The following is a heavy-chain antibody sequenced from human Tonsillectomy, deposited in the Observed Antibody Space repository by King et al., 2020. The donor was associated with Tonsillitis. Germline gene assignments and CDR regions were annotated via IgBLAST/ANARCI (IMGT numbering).Heavy chain of an antibody. CDR2: INPSGGST. Sequence: QLVQSGAEVKKPGASVKVSCKASGYTFTSYYMHWVRQAPGQGLEWMGIINPSGGSTSYAQKFQGRVTMTRDTSTSTVYMELSSLRSEDTAVYYCARVGWVPDTVPVHGMDVWGQGTTVTVSS. J-gene: IGHJ6*02. CDR1: GYTFTSYY. D-gene: IGHD5-18*01. CDR3: ARVGWVPDTVPVHGMDV. V-gene: IGHV1-46*01.